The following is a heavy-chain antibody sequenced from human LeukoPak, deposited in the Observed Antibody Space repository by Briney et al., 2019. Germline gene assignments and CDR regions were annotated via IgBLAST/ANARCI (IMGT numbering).Heavy chain of an antibody. V-gene: IGHV3-23*01. CDR2: ISGSGGST. J-gene: IGHJ4*02. CDR3: AKDCRPGRSGCYPDFDY. Sequence: GGSLRLSCAASGFTFSSYAMSWVRQAPGKGLEWVSAISGSGGSTYYADSVKGRFTISRDNSKNTLYLQMNSLRAEDTAVYYCAKDCRPGRSGCYPDFDYWGQGTLVTVSS. D-gene: IGHD3-3*01. CDR1: GFTFSSYA.